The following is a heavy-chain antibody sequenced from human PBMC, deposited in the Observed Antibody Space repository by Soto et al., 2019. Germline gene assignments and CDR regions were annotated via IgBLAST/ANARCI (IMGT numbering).Heavy chain of an antibody. V-gene: IGHV4-4*07. CDR2: IDTSGNT. Sequence: SETLSLTCTVAVDSITAYYWSWIRQPAGKGLEWIGRIDTSGNTNYNPSLKSRVTMSVDTSKKQFSLKLTSVTAADTAVYYCARYSNNWFQTEGMDVWGQGTTVTVSS. D-gene: IGHD6-13*01. CDR3: ARYSNNWFQTEGMDV. CDR1: VDSITAYY. J-gene: IGHJ6*02.